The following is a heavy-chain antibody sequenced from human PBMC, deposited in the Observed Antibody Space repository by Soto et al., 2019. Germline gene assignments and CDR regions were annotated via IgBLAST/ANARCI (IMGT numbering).Heavy chain of an antibody. CDR2: IYYSGST. D-gene: IGHD1-1*01. CDR3: ARKGNWNDDYYFDY. CDR1: GGSISSGGYY. V-gene: IGHV4-31*03. Sequence: SETLSLTCTVSGGSISSGGYYWSWIRQHPGKGLEWIGYIYYSGSTYYNPSLKSRVTISVDTSKNQFSLKLSSVTAADTAVYYCARKGNWNDDYYFDYWGQGTLVTSPQ. J-gene: IGHJ4*02.